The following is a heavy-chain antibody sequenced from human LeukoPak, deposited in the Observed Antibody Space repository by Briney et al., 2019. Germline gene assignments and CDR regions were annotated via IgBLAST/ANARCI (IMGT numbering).Heavy chain of an antibody. V-gene: IGHV4-59*08. D-gene: IGHD3-22*01. CDR1: GGSISSYD. CDR3: ARSAYDSSDYYRYFDL. Sequence: SETLSLTCTVSGGSISSYDWTWIRQPPGKGLEYIGYIYYSGSTNYNPSLKSRVTISVDTSRNQFSLKLSSVTASDTALYYCARSAYDSSDYYRYFDLWGRGTLVTVSS. CDR2: IYYSGST. J-gene: IGHJ2*01.